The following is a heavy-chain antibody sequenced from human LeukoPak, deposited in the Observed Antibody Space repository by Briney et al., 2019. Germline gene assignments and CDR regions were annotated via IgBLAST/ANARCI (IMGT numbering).Heavy chain of an antibody. Sequence: GGSLRLSCVASGFTFSSYAMSWVRQAPGKGLEWVSAISDSGAGTYYADSVKGRFTISRDNSKNALYLQMNSLTAEDTAVYYCVPPYHFAYCGQGTLVTVSS. CDR3: VPPYHFAY. V-gene: IGHV3-23*01. CDR1: GFTFSSYA. D-gene: IGHD2-21*01. CDR2: ISDSGAGT. J-gene: IGHJ4*02.